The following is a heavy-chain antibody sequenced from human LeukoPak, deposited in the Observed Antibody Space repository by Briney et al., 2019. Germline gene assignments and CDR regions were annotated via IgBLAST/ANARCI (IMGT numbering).Heavy chain of an antibody. CDR1: GFTFNSYA. J-gene: IGHJ4*02. V-gene: IGHV3-23*01. CDR3: AKRQSGSSGLYYFDY. Sequence: PGGTLRLSCAASGFTFNSYAMSWVRQAPGKGLEWVSAIIGSGGSTYYADSVEGRFTVSRDNSKNTVYLQMNSLRAEGTAIYYCAKRQSGSSGLYYFDYWGQGTLVTVSS. D-gene: IGHD3-10*01. CDR2: IIGSGGST.